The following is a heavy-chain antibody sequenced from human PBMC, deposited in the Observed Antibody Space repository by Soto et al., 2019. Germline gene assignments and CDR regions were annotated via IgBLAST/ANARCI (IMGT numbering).Heavy chain of an antibody. Sequence: QVQLQQWGAGLVKPSETLSLSCAVYGQSFSGHSWAWIRQPPGKGLEWIGEISESGSTYYNPSLKSRVNISTDTSKNQCSLKLNSVTAADTAAYFCARGSGIVALPGELEDVNYDFWGQGTLVNVSS. CDR2: ISESGST. CDR1: GQSFSGHS. V-gene: IGHV4-34*01. CDR3: ARGSGIVALPGELEDVNYDF. D-gene: IGHD1-1*01. J-gene: IGHJ4*02.